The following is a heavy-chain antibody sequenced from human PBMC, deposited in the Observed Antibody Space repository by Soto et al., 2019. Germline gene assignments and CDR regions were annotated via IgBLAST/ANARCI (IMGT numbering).Heavy chain of an antibody. CDR3: AKGLCSSTSCYVGS. V-gene: IGHV3-23*01. Sequence: EVQLLESGGGLVKPGGSLRLSCAASGFTFSSYAMSWVRQAPEKGLEWVSVISGSGGSTYYADSVRGRFTISRDNSKNTVYLQMNSMRAEDTALYYCAKGLCSSTSCYVGSWGQGTLVTVSS. D-gene: IGHD2-2*01. CDR1: GFTFSSYA. CDR2: ISGSGGST. J-gene: IGHJ5*02.